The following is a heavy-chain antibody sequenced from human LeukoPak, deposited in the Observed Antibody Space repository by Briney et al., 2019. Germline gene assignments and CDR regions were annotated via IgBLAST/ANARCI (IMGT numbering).Heavy chain of an antibody. CDR1: GFTVSSNY. D-gene: IGHD2-2*02. V-gene: IGHV3-11*01. J-gene: IGHJ6*03. CDR3: ARDVRVVVRAAIDYMDV. CDR2: ISSSGSTI. Sequence: GGSLRLSCAASGFTVSSNYMSWIRQAPGKGLEWVSYISSSGSTIYYADSVKGRFTISRDNAKNSLYLQMNSLRAEDTAVYYCARDVRVVVRAAIDYMDVWGKGTTVTVSS.